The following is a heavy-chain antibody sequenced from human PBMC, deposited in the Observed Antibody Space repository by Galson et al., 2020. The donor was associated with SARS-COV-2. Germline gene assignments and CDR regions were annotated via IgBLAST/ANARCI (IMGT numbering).Heavy chain of an antibody. J-gene: IGHJ4*02. CDR1: GFTFSNYA. Sequence: GESLKISCSASGFTFSNYAMYWVRQAPGKGLEYVSAISSNGGATNYADSVKGRFTISRDNSKNILFLQMSSLRAEDTAVYYCVGNYNWGYWGQGTLVTVSS. CDR2: ISSNGGAT. D-gene: IGHD1-1*01. CDR3: VGNYNWGY. V-gene: IGHV3-64D*08.